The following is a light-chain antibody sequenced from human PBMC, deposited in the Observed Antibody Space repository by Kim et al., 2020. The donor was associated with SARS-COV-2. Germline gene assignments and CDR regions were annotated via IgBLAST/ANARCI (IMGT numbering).Light chain of an antibody. CDR3: QQYNDWPLT. CDR2: GAS. Sequence: VSPVKRASLSCRASQSVSSNLSWYQKKPGQAPRLLIYGASTRATGIPARFSGSGSGTEFTLTISSLQSEDSAVYYCQQYNDWPLTFGGGTKVDIK. CDR1: QSVSSN. J-gene: IGKJ4*01. V-gene: IGKV3-15*01.